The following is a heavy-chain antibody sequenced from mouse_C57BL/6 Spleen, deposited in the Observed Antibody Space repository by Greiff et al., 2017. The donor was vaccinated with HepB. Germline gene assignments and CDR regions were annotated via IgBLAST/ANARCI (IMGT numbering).Heavy chain of an antibody. CDR3: ARRGTYGYDGRTEGYFDY. CDR2: INPNYGTT. Sequence: VQLQQSGPELVKPGASVKISCKASGYSFTDYNMNWVKQSNGKSLEWIGVINPNYGTTSYNQKFKGKATLTVDQSSSTAYMQLNSLTSEDSAVYYCARRGTYGYDGRTEGYFDYWGQGTTLTVSS. V-gene: IGHV1-39*01. CDR1: GYSFTDYN. D-gene: IGHD2-2*01. J-gene: IGHJ2*01.